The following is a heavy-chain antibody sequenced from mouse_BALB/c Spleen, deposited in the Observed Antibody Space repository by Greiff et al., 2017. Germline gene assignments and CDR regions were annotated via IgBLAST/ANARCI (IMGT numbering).Heavy chain of an antibody. D-gene: IGHD2-1*01. Sequence: EVQLVESGGGLVQPGGSLKLSCAASGFTFSSYGMSWVRQTPDKRLEWVATISSGGSYTYYPDSVKGRFTISRDNAKNTLYLQMSSLKSEDTAMYYCARHSYGNYGDYWGQGTTLTVSS. J-gene: IGHJ2*01. CDR1: GFTFSSYG. V-gene: IGHV5-6*01. CDR3: ARHSYGNYGDY. CDR2: ISSGGSYT.